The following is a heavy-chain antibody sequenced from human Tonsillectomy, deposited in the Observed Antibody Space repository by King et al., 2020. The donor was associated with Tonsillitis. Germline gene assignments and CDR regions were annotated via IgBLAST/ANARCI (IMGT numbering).Heavy chain of an antibody. V-gene: IGHV3-23*04. CDR2: ISGSGGST. J-gene: IGHJ3*02. D-gene: IGHD4-17*01. Sequence: QLVQSGGGLVQPGGSLRLSCAASGFTFIRYAMRWVRQAPGRGLEWVSAISGSGGSTYYADSVKGRFTISRDNSKNTLYLQMNSLRAEDTAVYYCAKVDYGVPSTRPFDIWGQGTMVTVSS. CDR3: AKVDYGVPSTRPFDI. CDR1: GFTFIRYA.